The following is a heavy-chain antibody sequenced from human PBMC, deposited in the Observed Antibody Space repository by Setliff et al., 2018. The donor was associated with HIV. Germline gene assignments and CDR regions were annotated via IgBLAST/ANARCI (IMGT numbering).Heavy chain of an antibody. J-gene: IGHJ2*01. Sequence: PGESLKISCKGFGYSFNTHWIAWVRQMPGKGLEWMGIIYPGDSDTKYSPSFQGQVTISADKSISTAYLQWSSLKASDTAMYYCARRRLAYDSWSYRGNWFFDLWGRGTLVTVSS. CDR2: IYPGDSDT. CDR1: GYSFNTHW. CDR3: ARRRLAYDSWSYRGNWFFDL. V-gene: IGHV5-51*01. D-gene: IGHD3-10*01.